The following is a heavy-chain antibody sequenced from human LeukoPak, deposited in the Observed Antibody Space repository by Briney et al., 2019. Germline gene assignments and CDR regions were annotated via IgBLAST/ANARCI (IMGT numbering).Heavy chain of an antibody. CDR3: ARGGLRYFAL. CDR2: IKEDGSEK. J-gene: IGHJ5*02. CDR1: GFTFSNYW. V-gene: IGHV3-7*04. D-gene: IGHD3-16*01. Sequence: GGSLRLSCAASGFTFSNYWMSWVRQAPGKGLEWVANIKEDGSEKYYVDSVKGRFTISRDNGKNSLYLQMNSLRVKDTAVYYCARGGLRYFALWGQGALVTVSS.